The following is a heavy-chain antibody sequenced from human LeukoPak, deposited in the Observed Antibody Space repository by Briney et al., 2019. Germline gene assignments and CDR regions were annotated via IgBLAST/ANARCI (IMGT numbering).Heavy chain of an antibody. V-gene: IGHV3-48*03. J-gene: IGHJ6*02. D-gene: IGHD6-13*01. Sequence: GGSLRLSCVASGFTFSRYEMNWVRQAPGKGLEWVSRITRSGAGSYYADSVKGRFTISRDNAKNTLYLQMSSLRAEDTAVYYCAGSPDLYSRSWSSHYYHGLDVWGQGTTVAVSS. CDR1: GFTFSRYE. CDR3: AGSPDLYSRSWSSHYYHGLDV. CDR2: ITRSGAGS.